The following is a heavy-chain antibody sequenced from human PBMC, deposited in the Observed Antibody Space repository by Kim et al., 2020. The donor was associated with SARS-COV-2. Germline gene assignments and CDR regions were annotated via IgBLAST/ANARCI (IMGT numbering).Heavy chain of an antibody. CDR2: LYYSGST. CDR1: GGSISSYY. V-gene: IGHV4-59*08. CDR3: VRLGCSATSCTTFDY. J-gene: IGHJ4*02. D-gene: IGHD2-2*01. Sequence: SETLSLTCSVFGGSISSYYWSWIRQPPGKGLEWIGYLYYSGSTNYNPSLKSRVTISVDTSKNQFSLKLSFVTAADTATYYCVRLGCSATSCTTFDYWGQG.